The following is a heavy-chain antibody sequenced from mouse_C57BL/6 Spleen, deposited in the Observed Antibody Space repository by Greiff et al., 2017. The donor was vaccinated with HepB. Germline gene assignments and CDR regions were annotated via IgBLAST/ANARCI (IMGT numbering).Heavy chain of an antibody. CDR3: ARQAYYSNYVGWFAY. CDR1: GYTFTDYN. CDR2: INPNNGGT. J-gene: IGHJ3*01. V-gene: IGHV1-18*01. Sequence: VQLQQSGPELVKPGASVKIPCKASGYTFTDYNMDWVKQSHGKSLEWIGDINPNNGGTIYNQKFKGKATLTVDKSSSTAYMELRSLTSEDTAVYYCARQAYYSNYVGWFAYWGQGTLVTVSA. D-gene: IGHD2-5*01.